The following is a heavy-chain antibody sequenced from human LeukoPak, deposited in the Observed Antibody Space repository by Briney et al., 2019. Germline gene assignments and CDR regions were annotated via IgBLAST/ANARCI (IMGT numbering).Heavy chain of an antibody. CDR3: ARQSYYGWSGLYSSGSYGRYYFDH. V-gene: IGHV4-59*08. Sequence: SETLSLTCTVSGGSISSYYWSWIRQPPGKGLEWIGYIYYSGSTNYNPSLKSRVTISVDTSKNQFSLELSSVTAADTAVYYCARQSYYGWSGLYSSGSYGRYYFDHWGQGTLVTVSS. J-gene: IGHJ4*02. D-gene: IGHD6-19*01. CDR2: IYYSGST. CDR1: GGSISSYY.